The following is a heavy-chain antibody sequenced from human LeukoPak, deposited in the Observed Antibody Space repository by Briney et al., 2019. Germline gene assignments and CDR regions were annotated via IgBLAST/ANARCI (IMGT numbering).Heavy chain of an antibody. CDR1: GFSFGDYA. Sequence: GGSLRLSCAASGFSFGDYAMHWVRQAPGKGLEWVSGISWNSGNIVYAVSVEGRFTISRDNAKNSLFLQMNSLRPENTALYYCAKDYGSGNYFFDYWGQGTLVTVSS. V-gene: IGHV3-9*01. J-gene: IGHJ4*02. CDR3: AKDYGSGNYFFDY. CDR2: ISWNSGNI. D-gene: IGHD3-10*01.